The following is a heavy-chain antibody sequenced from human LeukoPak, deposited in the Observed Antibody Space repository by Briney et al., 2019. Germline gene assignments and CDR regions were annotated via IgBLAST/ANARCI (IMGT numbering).Heavy chain of an antibody. D-gene: IGHD3-10*01. V-gene: IGHV4-4*07. CDR2: IYTSGST. CDR3: ARVSTNYYGSGKGYYYGMDV. J-gene: IGHJ6*02. Sequence: SETLSLTCTVSGGSISSYYWSWIRQPAGKGLEWIGRIYTSGSTNYNPSLKSRVTMSVDTSKNQFSPKLSSVTAADTAVYYCARVSTNYYGSGKGYYYGMDVWGQETTVTVSS. CDR1: GGSISSYY.